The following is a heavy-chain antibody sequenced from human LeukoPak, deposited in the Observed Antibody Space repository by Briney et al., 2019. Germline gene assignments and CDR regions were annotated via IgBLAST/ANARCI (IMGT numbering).Heavy chain of an antibody. CDR3: ARASRWFGEVILYYSDY. CDR2: IKQDGSEK. CDR1: GFTFSSYW. V-gene: IGHV3-7*01. J-gene: IGHJ4*02. Sequence: GGSLRLSCAASGFTFSSYWMSWVRQAPGKGLEWVANIKQDGSEKYYVDSVKGRFTISRDNAKNSLYLQMNSLRAEDTAVYYCARASRWFGEVILYYSDYRGQGTLVTVSS. D-gene: IGHD3-10*01.